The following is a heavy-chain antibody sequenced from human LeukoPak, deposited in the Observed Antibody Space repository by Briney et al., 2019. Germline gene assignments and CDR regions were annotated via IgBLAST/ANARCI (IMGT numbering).Heavy chain of an antibody. CDR1: GFTFSSYW. J-gene: IGHJ4*02. CDR3: AKRNYYFDY. D-gene: IGHD1-14*01. Sequence: PGGSLRLSCAASGFTFSSYWMHWVRQAPGKGLVWVSRINVDVSSTSYADSVKGRFTISRDNAKNTLYLQMNSLRAEDTAVYYCAKRNYYFDYWGQGTLVTVSS. CDR2: INVDVSST. V-gene: IGHV3-74*01.